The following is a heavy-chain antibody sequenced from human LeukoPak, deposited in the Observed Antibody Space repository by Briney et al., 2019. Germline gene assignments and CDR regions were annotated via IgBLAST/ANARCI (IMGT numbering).Heavy chain of an antibody. J-gene: IGHJ3*02. CDR3: ARDPLDPYGDYEAFDI. D-gene: IGHD4-17*01. CDR2: ISAYNGNT. Sequence: ASVKVSCKASGYTFTSYGISWVRQAPGQGLEWMGWISAYNGNTNYAQKLQARVTMTTDTSTSTAYMELRSLRSDDTAVYYCARDPLDPYGDYEAFDIWGQGTMVTVSS. CDR1: GYTFTSYG. V-gene: IGHV1-18*01.